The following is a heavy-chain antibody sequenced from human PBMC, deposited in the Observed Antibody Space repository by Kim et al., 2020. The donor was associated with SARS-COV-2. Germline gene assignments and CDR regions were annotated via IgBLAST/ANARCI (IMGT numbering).Heavy chain of an antibody. J-gene: IGHJ4*02. Sequence: GGSLRLSCAASGFTFISYAMSWVRQAPGKGLEWVSAIRGSGGSTYYADSGKGRFTISRDNSKNTLYLQMNSLRAEDTAVYYCAKGLAYCSGGSCYGIVVVTAVYYFDYWGQGTLVTVSS. V-gene: IGHV3-23*01. CDR1: GFTFISYA. CDR3: AKGLAYCSGGSCYGIVVVTAVYYFDY. D-gene: IGHD2-15*01. CDR2: IRGSGGST.